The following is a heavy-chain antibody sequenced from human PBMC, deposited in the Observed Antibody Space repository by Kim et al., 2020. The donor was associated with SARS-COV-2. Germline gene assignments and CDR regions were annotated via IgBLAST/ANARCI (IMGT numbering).Heavy chain of an antibody. CDR1: GGSISSSSYY. J-gene: IGHJ4*02. V-gene: IGHV4-39*01. Sequence: SETLSLTCTVSGGSISSSSYYWGWIRQPPGKGLEWIGSIYYSGSTYYNPSLKSRVTISVDTSKNQFSLKLSSVTAADTAVYYCARHHDYDSSGYFHYWGQGTLVTVSS. CDR2: IYYSGST. CDR3: ARHHDYDSSGYFHY. D-gene: IGHD3-22*01.